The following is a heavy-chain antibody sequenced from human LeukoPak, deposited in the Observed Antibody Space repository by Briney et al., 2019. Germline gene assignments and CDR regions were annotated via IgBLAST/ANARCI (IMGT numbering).Heavy chain of an antibody. D-gene: IGHD6-13*01. J-gene: IGHJ4*02. CDR2: ISYDGSNK. Sequence: GGSLRLSCAASGFTFSSYATHWVRQAPGKGLEWVAVISYDGSNKYYADSVKGRFTISRDNSKNTLYLQMNSLRAEDTAVYYCARDLSSSWYGGGYWGQGTLVTVSS. CDR1: GFTFSSYA. CDR3: ARDLSSSWYGGGY. V-gene: IGHV3-30*01.